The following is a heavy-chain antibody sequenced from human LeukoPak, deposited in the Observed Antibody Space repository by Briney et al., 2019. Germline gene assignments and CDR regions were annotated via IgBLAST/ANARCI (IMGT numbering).Heavy chain of an antibody. J-gene: IGHJ4*02. CDR1: GGSFSGYY. CDR3: ARDGKRALMISPRGARRYYFDY. D-gene: IGHD3-10*01. V-gene: IGHV4-34*01. CDR2: INHSGST. Sequence: PSETLSLTCAVYGGSFSGYYWSWIRQPPGKGLEWIGEINHSGSTNYNPSLKSRVTISVDTSKNQFSLKLSSVTAADTAVYYCARDGKRALMISPRGARRYYFDYWGQGTLVSVSS.